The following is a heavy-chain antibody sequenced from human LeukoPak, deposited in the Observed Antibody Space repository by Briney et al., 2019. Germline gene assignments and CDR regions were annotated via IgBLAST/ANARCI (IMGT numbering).Heavy chain of an antibody. CDR3: ARELNVETAMAFDY. D-gene: IGHD5-18*01. CDR1: GFTFSDYG. J-gene: IGHJ4*02. CDR2: IYYDGSNK. V-gene: IGHV3-33*01. Sequence: GGSLRLSCAASGFTFSDYGMHWVRQAPGKGLEWVALIYYDGSNKYFADSVKGRFTISRDNSRNTLYLQMNSLRAEDTAVYYCARELNVETAMAFDYWGQGTLVTVSS.